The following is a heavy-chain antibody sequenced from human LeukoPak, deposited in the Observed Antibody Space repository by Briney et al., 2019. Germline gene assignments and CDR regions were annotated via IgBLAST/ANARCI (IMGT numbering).Heavy chain of an antibody. CDR1: GCTLNEVS. Sequence: ASVKVSCTVAGCTLNEVSMHWVRQAPGKGLEWMGGFDPEDGERIYAQTFQGRVTMTEDTSTDTTYMELSSLTSEDTAMYYCATENFGLGSPFDPWGQGTLVTVSS. CDR3: ATENFGLGSPFDP. CDR2: FDPEDGER. V-gene: IGHV1-24*01. J-gene: IGHJ5*02. D-gene: IGHD3-16*01.